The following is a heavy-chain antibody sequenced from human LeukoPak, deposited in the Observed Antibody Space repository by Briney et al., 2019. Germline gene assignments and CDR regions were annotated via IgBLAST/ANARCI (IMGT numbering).Heavy chain of an antibody. J-gene: IGHJ4*02. D-gene: IGHD1-26*01. CDR2: ISSDGGST. Sequence: GGSLRLSCAASGFTFSIYAMNWVRQAPGKGLEWVSTISSDGGSTYYADSVKGRFTISRDNSKNTLSLQMNSLRAEDTAVYYCARDGGSGTYSSYFDFWGQGTLVTVSS. V-gene: IGHV3-23*01. CDR1: GFTFSIYA. CDR3: ARDGGSGTYSSYFDF.